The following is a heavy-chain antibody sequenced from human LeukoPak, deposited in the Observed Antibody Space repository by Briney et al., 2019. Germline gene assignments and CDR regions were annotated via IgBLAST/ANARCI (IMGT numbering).Heavy chain of an antibody. V-gene: IGHV4-30-4*01. CDR3: ARDDSSGYSDAFDI. CDR1: GVSISSGDYY. J-gene: IGHJ3*02. CDR2: IYYSGST. D-gene: IGHD3-22*01. Sequence: SETLSLTCTVSGVSISSGDYYWSWIRQPPGKGLEWIGYIYYSGSTYYNPSLKSRVTISVDTSKNQFSLKLSSVTAADTAVYYCARDDSSGYSDAFDIWGQGTMVTVSS.